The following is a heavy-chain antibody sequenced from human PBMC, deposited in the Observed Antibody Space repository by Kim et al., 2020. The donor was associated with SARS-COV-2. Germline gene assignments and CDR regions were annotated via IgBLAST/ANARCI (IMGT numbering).Heavy chain of an antibody. Sequence: GGSLRLSCAASGFTFSSYGMHWVRQAPGKGLEWVAVIWYDGSNKYYADSVKGRFTISRDNSKNTLYLQMNSLRAEDTAVYYCARDFDSSGYLVRGNAFDIWGQGAIRTVSS. J-gene: IGHJ3*02. CDR3: ARDFDSSGYLVRGNAFDI. V-gene: IGHV3-33*01. CDR1: GFTFSSYG. CDR2: IWYDGSNK. D-gene: IGHD3-22*01.